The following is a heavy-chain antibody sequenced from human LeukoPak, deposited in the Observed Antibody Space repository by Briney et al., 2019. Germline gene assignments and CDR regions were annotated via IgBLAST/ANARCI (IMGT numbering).Heavy chain of an antibody. CDR2: IKEDGSEK. Sequence: PSGTLSLTCAVSGGSISSSNWWSWVRQAPGKGLEWVAKIKEDGSEKDYMDSVKGRFTISRDNAKNSLFLEMNRLRAEDTALYYCVRQAGVYWGQGALVTVSS. CDR3: VRQAGVY. CDR1: GGSISSSNW. J-gene: IGHJ4*02. V-gene: IGHV3-7*01.